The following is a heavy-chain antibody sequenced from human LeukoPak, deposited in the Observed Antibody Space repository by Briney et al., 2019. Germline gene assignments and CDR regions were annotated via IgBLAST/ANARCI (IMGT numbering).Heavy chain of an antibody. Sequence: GGSLRLSCAASGFPFSTYWMSWVRQAPGKGLEWVANINEDGGEKYYADSVKGRFTISRDNARNSLYEQMNNLRAEDTAVYYCARTSGDPFDYWGQGTLVAVSS. CDR2: INEDGGEK. CDR3: ARTSGDPFDY. CDR1: GFPFSTYW. V-gene: IGHV3-7*01. J-gene: IGHJ4*02. D-gene: IGHD4-17*01.